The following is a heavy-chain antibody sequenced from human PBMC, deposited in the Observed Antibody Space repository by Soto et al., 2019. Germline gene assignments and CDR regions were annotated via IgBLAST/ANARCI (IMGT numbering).Heavy chain of an antibody. V-gene: IGHV1-69*06. CDR2: IIPIFGTA. CDR3: ARDYGDYGHYYYGMDV. D-gene: IGHD4-17*01. J-gene: IGHJ6*02. Sequence: SVKVSCKDSGGTFSSYAISWVRQAPGQGLEWMGGIIPIFGTANYAQKFQGRVTITADKSTSTAYMELSRLRSEDTAVDYCARDYGDYGHYYYGMDVWGQGTTVPVS. CDR1: GGTFSSYA.